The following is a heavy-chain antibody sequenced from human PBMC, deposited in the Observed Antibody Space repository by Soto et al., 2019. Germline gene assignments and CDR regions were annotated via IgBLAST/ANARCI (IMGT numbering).Heavy chain of an antibody. CDR3: ARLSGSIQDRWFDP. V-gene: IGHV1-18*01. Sequence: GASVKVSCKASGYTFTSYGISWVRQAPGQGLEWMGWISAYNGNTNYAQKLQGRVTVTTDTSTSTAYMELRSLRSDDTAVYYCARLSGSIQDRWFDPWGQGTLVTVSS. D-gene: IGHD1-26*01. J-gene: IGHJ5*02. CDR2: ISAYNGNT. CDR1: GYTFTSYG.